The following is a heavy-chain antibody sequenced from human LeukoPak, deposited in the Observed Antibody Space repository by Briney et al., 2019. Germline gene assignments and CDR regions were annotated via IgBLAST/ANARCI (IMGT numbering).Heavy chain of an antibody. D-gene: IGHD3-3*01. CDR1: GFTFSSYW. Sequence: GGSLRLSCAASGFTFSSYWMNWARQAPGKGLEWVASINHNGNVNYYVDSVKGRFTISRDNAKNSLYLQMNSLRAEDTAPYYCAKLVAIYFYCGLDVWGQGTTVTVSS. CDR2: INHNGNVN. V-gene: IGHV3-7*03. J-gene: IGHJ6*02. CDR3: AKLVAIYFYCGLDV.